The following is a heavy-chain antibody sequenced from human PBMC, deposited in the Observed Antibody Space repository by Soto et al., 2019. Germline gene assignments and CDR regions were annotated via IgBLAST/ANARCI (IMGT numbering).Heavy chain of an antibody. CDR3: ATYDGSSWYRWVFDI. J-gene: IGHJ3*02. V-gene: IGHV3-15*07. Sequence: PGGSLRLSCAASGFTFSNAWMNWVRQAPGKGLEWVGRIKSKTDSGTTDYAAPVKGRFTISRDDSKNTLYLQMNSLKSEDTAVYYCATYDGSSWYRWVFDIWGQGTMVIVSS. CDR1: GFTFSNAW. D-gene: IGHD6-13*01. CDR2: IKSKTDSGTT.